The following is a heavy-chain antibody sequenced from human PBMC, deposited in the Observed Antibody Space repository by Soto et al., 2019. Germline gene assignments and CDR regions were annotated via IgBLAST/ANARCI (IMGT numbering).Heavy chain of an antibody. Sequence: QVQLVQSGGGLVKPGGSLRLSCAVSGFRFSDYYMSWIRQAPGKGLEWVSYISTTGTTTYYADSMKGRFTISRDNARTSLYLQMNSLRAEDTAVYYCGRADYGGLGDHWGQGALVTVSS. D-gene: IGHD4-17*01. J-gene: IGHJ1*01. CDR1: GFRFSDYY. CDR2: ISTTGTTT. V-gene: IGHV3-11*01. CDR3: GRADYGGLGDH.